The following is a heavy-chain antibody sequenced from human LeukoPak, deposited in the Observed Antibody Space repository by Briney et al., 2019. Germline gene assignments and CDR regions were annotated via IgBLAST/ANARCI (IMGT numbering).Heavy chain of an antibody. D-gene: IGHD6-19*01. Sequence: GGSLRLSCAASGFTFSSYAMSWVRQAPGKGLEWVSAISGSGGSTYYADSVKGRFTISRDNSKNKLYLQMNSLRAEDTAVYYCAKDLEVAGLQYFDYWGQGTLVTVSS. CDR2: ISGSGGST. J-gene: IGHJ4*02. CDR1: GFTFSSYA. CDR3: AKDLEVAGLQYFDY. V-gene: IGHV3-23*01.